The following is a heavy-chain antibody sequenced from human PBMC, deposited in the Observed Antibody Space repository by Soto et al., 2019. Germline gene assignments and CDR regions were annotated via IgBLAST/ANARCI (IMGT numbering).Heavy chain of an antibody. CDR2: ISSSGGST. V-gene: IGHV3-23*01. CDR1: GFTFNNYA. Sequence: EVQLLESGGDLVQPGGSLRLSCATSGFTFNNYAMSWVRQAPGKGLEWVSGISSSGGSTYYADSVKGRFTISRDNSRNTLSLQMNSLRAEDTALYYCAKDPNADYVGGSEMWRQGTKLTVSS. D-gene: IGHD4-17*01. J-gene: IGHJ3*02. CDR3: AKDPNADYVGGSEM.